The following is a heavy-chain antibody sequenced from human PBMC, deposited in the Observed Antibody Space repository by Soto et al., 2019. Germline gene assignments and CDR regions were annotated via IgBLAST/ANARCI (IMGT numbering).Heavy chain of an antibody. CDR1: GFTFSSYA. J-gene: IGHJ4*02. D-gene: IGHD6-13*01. CDR3: ARDTIAAAGTGGGGVDY. Sequence: QVQLVESGGGVVQPGRSLRLSCAASGFTFSSYAIHWVRQAPGKGLEWVAVISYDGSNKYYADSVKGRFTISRDNSKNTLYLQMNSLRAEDTAVYYCARDTIAAAGTGGGGVDYWGQGTLVTVSS. CDR2: ISYDGSNK. V-gene: IGHV3-30-3*01.